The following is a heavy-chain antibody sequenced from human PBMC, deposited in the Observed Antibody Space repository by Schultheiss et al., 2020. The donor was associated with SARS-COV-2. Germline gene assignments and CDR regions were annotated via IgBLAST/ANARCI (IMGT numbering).Heavy chain of an antibody. V-gene: IGHV3-48*04. J-gene: IGHJ6*03. CDR2: ISWNSGSI. D-gene: IGHD1-14*01. CDR3: AARRQAPYYMDV. CDR1: GFTFSSYS. Sequence: GGSLRLSCAASGFTFSSYSMNWVRQAPGKGLEWVSGISWNSGSIGYADSVKGRFTISRDNAKNSLYLQMNSLRAEDTAVYYCAARRQAPYYMDVWGKGTTVTVSS.